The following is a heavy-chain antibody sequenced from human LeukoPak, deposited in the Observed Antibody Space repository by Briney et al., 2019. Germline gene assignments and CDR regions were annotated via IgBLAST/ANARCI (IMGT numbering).Heavy chain of an antibody. V-gene: IGHV3-48*03. J-gene: IGHJ4*02. CDR2: ISSSGGTK. CDR1: GFTFSSYE. D-gene: IGHD6-19*01. CDR3: ARGDTVMVTAVAGTGVDLDY. Sequence: PGGSLRLSCAASGFTFSSYEMNWVRQAPGKGLEWVSQISSSGGTKYYADSVKGRFTISRDNAKNSVHLQMNTLRAEDTAVYYCARGDTVMVTAVAGTGVDLDYWGEGTLGTVSS.